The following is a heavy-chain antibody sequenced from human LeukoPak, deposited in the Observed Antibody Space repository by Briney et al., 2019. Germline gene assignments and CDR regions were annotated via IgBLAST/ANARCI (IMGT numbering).Heavy chain of an antibody. CDR1: GASISSGNYY. D-gene: IGHD7-27*01. J-gene: IGHJ4*02. CDR2: IYYSGDT. V-gene: IGHV4-39*07. Sequence: PSETLSLTCTVSGASISSGNYYWGWIRQPPGKGLEWLGSIYYSGDTYNNPPLKSRVTISADTSQNQFSLKLSSVTAADTAVYYCASRKLGNDYWGQGTLVTVSS. CDR3: ASRKLGNDY.